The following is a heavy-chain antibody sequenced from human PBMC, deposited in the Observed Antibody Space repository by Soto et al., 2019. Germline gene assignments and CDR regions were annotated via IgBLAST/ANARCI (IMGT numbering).Heavy chain of an antibody. Sequence: ESLKISCKGFGYSFTSYWIGWVRQMPGKGLEWMGIIYPGDSDTRYSPSFQGQVTISADKSISTAYLQWSSLKASDTAMYYCARSVVVVPAADPLASFYYYYGMDVWGQGTTVTVSS. CDR1: GYSFTSYW. J-gene: IGHJ6*02. D-gene: IGHD2-2*01. V-gene: IGHV5-51*01. CDR2: IYPGDSDT. CDR3: ARSVVVVPAADPLASFYYYYGMDV.